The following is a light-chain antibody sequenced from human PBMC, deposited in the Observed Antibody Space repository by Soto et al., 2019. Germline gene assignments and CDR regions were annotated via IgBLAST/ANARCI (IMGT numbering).Light chain of an antibody. CDR1: QSVSSSY. CDR2: GAS. CDR3: QQYDTSPLT. V-gene: IGKV3-20*01. Sequence: PGERVTLSCRASQSVSSSYLTWYQQKPGQAPRLLIYGASTRATSIPARFSGSGSGTDFTLTISSLQPEDFAVYYCQQYDTSPLTFGGGTKVDIK. J-gene: IGKJ4*01.